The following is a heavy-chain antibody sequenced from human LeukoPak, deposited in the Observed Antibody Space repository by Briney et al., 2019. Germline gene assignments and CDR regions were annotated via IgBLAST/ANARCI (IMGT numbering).Heavy chain of an antibody. J-gene: IGHJ4*02. D-gene: IGHD6-13*01. Sequence: SETLSLTCTVSGYSIANGYQWAWIRQPPGKRLEWIGSIYQSGSTYHNPSLKSRVTISVDTSKNQFSLKLSSVTAADTAVYYCARGPLRGKIAAAGTIDYWGQGTLVTVSS. CDR3: ARGPLRGKIAAAGTIDY. CDR2: IYQSGST. V-gene: IGHV4-38-2*02. CDR1: GYSIANGYQ.